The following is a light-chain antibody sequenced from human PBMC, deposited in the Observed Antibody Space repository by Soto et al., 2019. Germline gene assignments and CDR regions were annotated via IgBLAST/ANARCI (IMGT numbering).Light chain of an antibody. CDR3: TLWTTSTTMI. V-gene: IGLV2-14*03. Sequence: QSALTQPASVSGSPGQSITISCTGTSSDIGAYNFVSWYQQHPGKAPKLMLYDVNIRPSGVSNRFSGSKSGNTASLTISGLQAEDEDDYYCTLWTTSTTMIFGGGTKLTVL. CDR2: DVN. J-gene: IGLJ2*01. CDR1: SSDIGAYNF.